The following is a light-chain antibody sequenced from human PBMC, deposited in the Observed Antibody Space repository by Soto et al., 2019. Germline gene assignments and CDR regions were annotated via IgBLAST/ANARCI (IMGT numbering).Light chain of an antibody. CDR1: QSVSSY. CDR3: QQRSNWPPIT. CDR2: DAS. J-gene: IGKJ5*01. V-gene: IGKV3-11*01. Sequence: EIVLTQSPGTLSLSPGERATLSCRASQSVSSYLAWYQQKPGQAPRLLIYDASDRATGIPGRFSGSGSGTDVTLTISSLEPEDFAVYYCQQRSNWPPITFGQGTRLEIK.